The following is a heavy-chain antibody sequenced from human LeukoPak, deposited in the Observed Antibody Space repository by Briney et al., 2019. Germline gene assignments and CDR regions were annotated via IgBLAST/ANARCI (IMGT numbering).Heavy chain of an antibody. J-gene: IGHJ4*02. V-gene: IGHV4-34*01. CDR2: INHSGST. CDR1: GGSFSGYY. CDR3: ARDLGITMVP. Sequence: SETLSLTCAVYGGSFSGYYWSWIRQPPGKGLEWIGEINHSGSTNYNPSLKSRVTISVDTSKNQFSLKLSSVTAADTAVYYCARDLGITMVPWGQGTLVTVSS. D-gene: IGHD3-10*01.